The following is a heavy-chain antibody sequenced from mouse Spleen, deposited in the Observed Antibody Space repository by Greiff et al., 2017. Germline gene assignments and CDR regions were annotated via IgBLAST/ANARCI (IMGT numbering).Heavy chain of an antibody. Sequence: EVKLMESGGGLVQPGGSMKLSCAASGFTFSDAWMDWVRQSPEKGLEWVAEIRNKANSHATYYAESVKGRFTISRDDSKSSVYLQMNSLRAEDTGIYYCTPHWAAYWGQGTLVTVSA. CDR3: TPHWAAY. CDR2: IRNKANSHAT. V-gene: IGHV6-6*01. J-gene: IGHJ3*01. D-gene: IGHD4-1*01. CDR1: GFTFSDAW.